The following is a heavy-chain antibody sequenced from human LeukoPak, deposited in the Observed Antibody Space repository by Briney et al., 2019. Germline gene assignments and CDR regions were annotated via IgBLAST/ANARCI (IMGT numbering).Heavy chain of an antibody. D-gene: IGHD2-15*01. CDR2: ISYDGSNK. Sequence: GGPPRLSCAASGFTFSSYAMHWVRQAPGKGLEWVAVISYDGSNKYYADSVKGRFTISRDNSKNTLYLQMNSLRAEDTAVYYCARGSRDAFDIWGQGTMVTVSS. CDR1: GFTFSSYA. V-gene: IGHV3-30-3*01. CDR3: ARGSRDAFDI. J-gene: IGHJ3*02.